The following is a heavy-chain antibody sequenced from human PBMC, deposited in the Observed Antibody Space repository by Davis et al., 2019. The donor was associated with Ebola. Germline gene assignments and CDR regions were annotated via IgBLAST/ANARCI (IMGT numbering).Heavy chain of an antibody. V-gene: IGHV3-30-3*01. Sequence: GESLKISCAASGFTFSSYAMHWVRQAPGKGLEWVAVISYDGSNKYYADSVKGRFTISRDNSKNTLYLQMNSLRAEDTAVYYCARDRKYDFWSGYYADNGYYYMDVWGKGTTVTVSS. CDR1: GFTFSSYA. D-gene: IGHD3-3*01. J-gene: IGHJ6*03. CDR2: ISYDGSNK. CDR3: ARDRKYDFWSGYYADNGYYYMDV.